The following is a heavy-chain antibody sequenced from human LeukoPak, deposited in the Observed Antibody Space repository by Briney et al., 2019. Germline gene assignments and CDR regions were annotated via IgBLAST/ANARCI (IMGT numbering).Heavy chain of an antibody. V-gene: IGHV4-39*01. Sequence: SETLSLTCTVSGGSISSSSYYWGWIRQPPGKGLEWIGSIYYSGSTYYNPSLKSRVTIPVDTSKNQFSLKLSSVTAADTAVYYCARNGYSSSWYYYYYYYMDVWGKGTTVTVSS. CDR2: IYYSGST. CDR1: GGSISSSSYY. CDR3: ARNGYSSSWYYYYYYYMDV. D-gene: IGHD6-13*01. J-gene: IGHJ6*03.